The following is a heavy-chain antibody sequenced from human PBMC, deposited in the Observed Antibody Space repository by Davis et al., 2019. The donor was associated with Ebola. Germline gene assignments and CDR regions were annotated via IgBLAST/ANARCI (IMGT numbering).Heavy chain of an antibody. V-gene: IGHV1-18*01. J-gene: IGHJ5*02. CDR3: ARDLAVAPFDP. Sequence: AASVKVSCKASGGTFSSYDISWVRQAPGQGLEWMGWISAYNGNTNYAQKLQGRVTMTTDTSTSTAYMELRSLRSDDTAVYYCARDLAVAPFDPWGQGTLVTVSS. CDR2: ISAYNGNT. CDR1: GGTFSSYD. D-gene: IGHD6-19*01.